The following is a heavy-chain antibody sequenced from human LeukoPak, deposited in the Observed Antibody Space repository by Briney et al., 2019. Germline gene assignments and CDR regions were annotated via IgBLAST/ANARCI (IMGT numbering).Heavy chain of an antibody. V-gene: IGHV1-18*01. Sequence: ASVKVSCKASGYTFTSYGISWVRQAPGQGLEWMGWISAYNGNTNYAQKLQGRVTMTTDISTSTAYMELRSLRSDDTAVYYCARVQYYDFWSGYRSPNTYYYYGMDVWGQGTTVTVSS. CDR3: ARVQYYDFWSGYRSPNTYYYYGMDV. CDR2: ISAYNGNT. D-gene: IGHD3-3*01. CDR1: GYTFTSYG. J-gene: IGHJ6*02.